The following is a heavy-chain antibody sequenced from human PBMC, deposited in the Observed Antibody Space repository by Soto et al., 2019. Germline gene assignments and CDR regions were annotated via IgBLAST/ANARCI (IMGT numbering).Heavy chain of an antibody. Sequence: QVQLQESGPGLVKPSETLSLTCTVSGGSISSYYWTWIRQPAGKGLEWIGRLSTSGSTNYNPSLKSRVTMSVDTSKNQFSLNLSSLTAEDTAVYYCARDRTVRGDWFDPWGQGTLVTVSS. D-gene: IGHD3-10*01. CDR3: ARDRTVRGDWFDP. CDR1: GGSISSYY. J-gene: IGHJ5*02. V-gene: IGHV4-4*07. CDR2: LSTSGST.